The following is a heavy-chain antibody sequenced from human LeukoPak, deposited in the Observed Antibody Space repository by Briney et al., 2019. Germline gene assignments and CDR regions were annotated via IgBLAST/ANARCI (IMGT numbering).Heavy chain of an antibody. Sequence: HGESLKISGKGSGSRFTSYWIGWVRQMPGKGLEWMGIIYPADSDTRYSQSFQGQVTISANKSISTAYLQWSSLKASDTAMYYCARLEFSGPIDYWGQGTLVTVSS. V-gene: IGHV5-51*01. J-gene: IGHJ4*02. CDR2: IYPADSDT. CDR3: ARLEFSGPIDY. D-gene: IGHD3-10*01. CDR1: GSRFTSYW.